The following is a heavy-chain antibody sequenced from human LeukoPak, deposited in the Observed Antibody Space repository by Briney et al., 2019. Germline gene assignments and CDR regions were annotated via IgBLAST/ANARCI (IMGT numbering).Heavy chain of an antibody. D-gene: IGHD3-22*01. CDR2: ISGSGGST. Sequence: GGSLRLSCAASGFTVSSNYMSWVRQAPGKGLEWVSAISGSGGSTYYADSVKGRFTISRANSKNTLYLQMNSLRAEDTAVYYCARGQPSGSSGYEQYFFDYWGQGTLVTVSS. J-gene: IGHJ4*02. CDR3: ARGQPSGSSGYEQYFFDY. CDR1: GFTVSSNY. V-gene: IGHV3-23*01.